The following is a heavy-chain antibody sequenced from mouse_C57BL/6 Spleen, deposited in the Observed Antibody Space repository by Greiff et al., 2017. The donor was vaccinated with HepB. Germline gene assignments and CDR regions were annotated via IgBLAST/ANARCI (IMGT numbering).Heavy chain of an antibody. J-gene: IGHJ4*01. V-gene: IGHV1-5*01. CDR3: TRWTPAYYSGAMDY. CDR1: GYTFTSYW. CDR2: IYPGNSDT. D-gene: IGHD2-12*01. Sequence: EVQLQQSGTVLARPGASVKMSCKTSGYTFTSYWMHWVKQRPGQGLEWIGAIYPGNSDTSYNQKFKGKAKLTAVTSASTAYMELSSLTNEDSAVYYCTRWTPAYYSGAMDYWGQGTSVTVSS.